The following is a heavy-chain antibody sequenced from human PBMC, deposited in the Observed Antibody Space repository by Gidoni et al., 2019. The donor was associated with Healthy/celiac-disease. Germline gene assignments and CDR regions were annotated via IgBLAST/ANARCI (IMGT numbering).Heavy chain of an antibody. Sequence: QLQLQESGPGLVKPSETLSLTCTVSGGSISRSSYYWGWIRQPPGKGLEWIGSIYYSGSTYYNPSLKSRVTISVDTSKNQFSLKLSSVTAADTAVYYCARTYYDILTGPLYFDYWGQGTLVTVSS. CDR1: GGSISRSSYY. CDR2: IYYSGST. CDR3: ARTYYDILTGPLYFDY. D-gene: IGHD3-9*01. V-gene: IGHV4-39*01. J-gene: IGHJ4*02.